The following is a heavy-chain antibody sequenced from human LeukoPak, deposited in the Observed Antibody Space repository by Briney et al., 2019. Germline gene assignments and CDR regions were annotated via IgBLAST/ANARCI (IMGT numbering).Heavy chain of an antibody. CDR2: ISGSGGPI. CDR3: ARAAGQGQS. Sequence: GGSLTLSCAASGFTFSNYEMNWVRQPPGKGLEWVSYISGSGGPIYYADSVKGRFTISRDNAKNSLYLQMNSLRAEDTAVYYCARAAGQGQSWGQGTMVTVSS. V-gene: IGHV3-48*03. J-gene: IGHJ3*01. CDR1: GFTFSNYE.